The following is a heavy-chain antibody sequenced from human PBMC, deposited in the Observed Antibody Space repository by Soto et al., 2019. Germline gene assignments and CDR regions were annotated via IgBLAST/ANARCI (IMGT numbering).Heavy chain of an antibody. CDR1: GGSFSGYY. J-gene: IGHJ4*02. CDR3: ARNSAGIAARPLGY. CDR2: INHSGST. Sequence: SETLSLTCAVYGGSFSGYYWSWIRQPPGKGLKWIGEINHSGSTNYNPSLKSRVTISVDTSKNQFSLKLSSVTAADTAVYYCARNSAGIAARPLGYWGQGTLVTVSS. V-gene: IGHV4-34*01. D-gene: IGHD6-6*01.